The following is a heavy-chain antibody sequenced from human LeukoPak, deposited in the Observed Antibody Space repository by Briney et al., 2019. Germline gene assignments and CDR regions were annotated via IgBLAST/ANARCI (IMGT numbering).Heavy chain of an antibody. Sequence: PGGSLRLSCAASGFTFSTYGMNWVRQAPGKGLEWVSVIYSGGSTYYADSVKGRFTISRDNSKNTLYLQMNSLRAEDTAVYYCAYTNLGFVLQDDYWGQGTLVTVSS. V-gene: IGHV3-53*01. CDR2: IYSGGST. CDR3: AYTNLGFVLQDDY. D-gene: IGHD3-16*02. J-gene: IGHJ4*02. CDR1: GFTFSTYG.